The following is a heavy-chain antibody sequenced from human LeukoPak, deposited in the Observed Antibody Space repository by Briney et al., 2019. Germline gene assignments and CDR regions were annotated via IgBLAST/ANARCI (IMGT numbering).Heavy chain of an antibody. V-gene: IGHV3-7*01. CDR1: GFTFSSYA. D-gene: IGHD3-16*02. CDR2: IKQDGSEK. Sequence: GGSLRLSCAASGFTFSSYAMSWVRQAPGKGLEWVANIKQDGSEKYYVDSVKGRFTISRDNAKNSLYLQMNSLRAEDTAVYYCAKSAVSGPYYFDYWGQGTLVTVSS. J-gene: IGHJ4*02. CDR3: AKSAVSGPYYFDY.